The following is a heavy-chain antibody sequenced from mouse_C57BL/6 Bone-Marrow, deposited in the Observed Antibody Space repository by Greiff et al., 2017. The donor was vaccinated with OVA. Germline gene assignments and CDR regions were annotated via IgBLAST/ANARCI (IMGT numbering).Heavy chain of an antibody. J-gene: IGHJ2*01. D-gene: IGHD2-4*01. V-gene: IGHV1-63*01. CDR3: ARRYYDEAYYFDY. CDR1: GYTFTNYW. Sequence: VKLVESGAELVRPGTSVKMSCKASGYTFTNYWIGWAKQRPGHGLEWIGDIYPGGGYTNYNEKFKGKATLTADKSSSTAYMQFSSLTSEDSAIYYCARRYYDEAYYFDYWGQGTTLTVSS. CDR2: IYPGGGYT.